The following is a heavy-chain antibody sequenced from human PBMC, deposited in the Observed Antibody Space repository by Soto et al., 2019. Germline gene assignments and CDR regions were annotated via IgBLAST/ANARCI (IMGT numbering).Heavy chain of an antibody. CDR2: MHYTGFS. Sequence: PSETLSLTCSFSGDSVTSHYLTWIRQSPEKGLEWIGYMHYTGFSHYNPSLKSRVTASVDTSRNQVFLRLSSVTAADTAVYYCARLYSIHCGGGSCYSVENLQHWGPGSLVTVSS. CDR3: ARLYSIHCGGGSCYSVENLQH. V-gene: IGHV4-59*08. D-gene: IGHD2-15*01. J-gene: IGHJ1*01. CDR1: GDSVTSHY.